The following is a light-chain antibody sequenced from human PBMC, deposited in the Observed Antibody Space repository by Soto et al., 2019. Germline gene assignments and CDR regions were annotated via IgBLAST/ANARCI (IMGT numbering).Light chain of an antibody. CDR2: DVS. V-gene: IGLV2-8*01. Sequence: QSVLTQPPSASGSPGQSVTISCTGTSSGIGNYYSVSWYQQHPGKAPKLMIFDVSRRPSGVPHRFSGSKSGNTASLTVSGLQPEDEADYYCCSYSNSNDVVFGGGTKLTVL. CDR3: CSYSNSNDVV. CDR1: SSGIGNYYS. J-gene: IGLJ3*02.